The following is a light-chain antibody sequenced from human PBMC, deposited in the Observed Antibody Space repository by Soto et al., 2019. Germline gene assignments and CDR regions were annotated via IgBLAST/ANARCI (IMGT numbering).Light chain of an antibody. J-gene: IGKJ1*01. CDR1: QSVNSY. Sequence: VMTQSPATLSLSPGERATLSCRASQSVNSYLAWYQQKPGQAPRLLIFGASTRATGIPARFSGSGSGTEFTLTISSLQSEDFAVYYCQHYHNGPQWTFGQGTKVEI. CDR2: GAS. CDR3: QHYHNGPQWT. V-gene: IGKV3-15*01.